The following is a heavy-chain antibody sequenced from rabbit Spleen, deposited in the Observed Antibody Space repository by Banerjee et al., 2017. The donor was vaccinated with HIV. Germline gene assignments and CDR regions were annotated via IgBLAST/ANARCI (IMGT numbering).Heavy chain of an antibody. CDR1: GIDFTKYY. D-gene: IGHD4-1*01. CDR3: ARAIVPWLGLTRLDL. J-gene: IGHJ3*01. CDR2: IYAAKGST. Sequence: QLTETGGGLVQPGGSLTLSCKASGIDFTKYYMTWVRQAPGKGLEWIGIIYAAKGSTDYASWVNGRFTISSDNAQSTVDLKMTSLTAADTATYFCARAIVPWLGLTRLDLWGPGTLVTVS. V-gene: IGHV1S7*01.